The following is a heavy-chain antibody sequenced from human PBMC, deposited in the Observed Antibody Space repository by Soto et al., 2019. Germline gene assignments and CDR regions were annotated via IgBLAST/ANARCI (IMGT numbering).Heavy chain of an antibody. CDR2: ISSYNGDT. V-gene: IGHV1-18*01. CDR3: AREVVAPYYYCGTDF. J-gene: IGHJ6*02. D-gene: IGHD5-12*01. CDR1: GYTFTRSG. Sequence: ASVKVSCKASGYTFTRSGISWVRQAPGQGPEWMGWISSYNGDTNYAQTFQGRVTMTTDTSTSTAYMELRSLRSDDTAVYYCAREVVAPYYYCGTDFWGQGTLVTVSS.